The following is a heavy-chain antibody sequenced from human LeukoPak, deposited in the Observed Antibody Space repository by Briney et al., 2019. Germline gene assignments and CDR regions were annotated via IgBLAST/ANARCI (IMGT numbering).Heavy chain of an antibody. V-gene: IGHV3-30*03. CDR3: ARAFTSYDILTGYYP. CDR1: GFTFSSYG. CDR2: ISYDGSNK. J-gene: IGHJ4*02. D-gene: IGHD3-9*01. Sequence: PGGSLRLSCAASGFTFSSYGMHWVRQAPGKGLEWVAVISYDGSNKYYADSVKGRFTISRDNAKNSLYLQMNSLRAEDTAVYYCARAFTSYDILTGYYPWGQGTLVTVSS.